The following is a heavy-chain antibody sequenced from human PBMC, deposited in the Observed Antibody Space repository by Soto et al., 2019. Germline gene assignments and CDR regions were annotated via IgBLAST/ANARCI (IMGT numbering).Heavy chain of an antibody. D-gene: IGHD2-15*01. Sequence: GASVKVSCNASGYSFTDFAIHWVRPAPGQSLQLLGWIAPGNGNTRISQNFQARVTITRDTSATTAYMELNSLRSEDTAVYYCAKGSRMWTPDFWGQGTLVTVSS. V-gene: IGHV1-3*01. CDR2: IAPGNGNT. CDR3: AKGSRMWTPDF. CDR1: GYSFTDFA. J-gene: IGHJ4*02.